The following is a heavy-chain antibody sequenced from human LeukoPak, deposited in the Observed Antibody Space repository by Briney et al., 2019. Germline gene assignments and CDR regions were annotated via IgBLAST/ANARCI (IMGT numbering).Heavy chain of an antibody. D-gene: IGHD6-13*01. J-gene: IGHJ5*02. CDR2: IRYDGSNK. V-gene: IGHV3-30*02. CDR3: ARSIAAAGRKNWFDP. Sequence: GGSLRLSCAASGFTFSSYWMHWVRQAPGKGLEWVAFIRYDGSNKYYADSVKGRFTISRDNSKNTLYLQMNSLRAEDTAVYYCARSIAAAGRKNWFDPWGQGTLVTVSS. CDR1: GFTFSSYW.